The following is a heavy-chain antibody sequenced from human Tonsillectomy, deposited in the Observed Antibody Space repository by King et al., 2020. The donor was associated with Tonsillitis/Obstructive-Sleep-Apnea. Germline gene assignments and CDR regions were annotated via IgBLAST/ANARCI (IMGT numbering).Heavy chain of an antibody. J-gene: IGHJ3*02. D-gene: IGHD1-7*01. CDR2: IQQDGSQK. CDR3: ARYGTGTDNAFDI. Sequence: VQLVESGGGLVQPGGSLRLSCAASGFTFRSNWMSWVRQAPGKGLEWVANIQQDGSQKFYVDSVTGRFTISRDNAENSLYLQMNSLRVEDTAVYYCARYGTGTDNAFDIWGQGTMVTVSS. CDR1: GFTFRSNW. V-gene: IGHV3-7*04.